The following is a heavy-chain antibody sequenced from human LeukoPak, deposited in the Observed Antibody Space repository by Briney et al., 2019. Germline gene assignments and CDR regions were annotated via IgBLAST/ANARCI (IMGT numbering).Heavy chain of an antibody. CDR3: ASHRGFYHYMDV. V-gene: IGHV4-39*01. CDR2: IYYSGDT. J-gene: IGHJ6*04. D-gene: IGHD5/OR15-5a*01. CDR1: AGSISSRSTTHS. Sequence: SETLSLTCTVSAGSISSRSTTHSWGWIRQSPGKGLEWIGTIYYSGDTYYNPSPESRVTISLDMSKNQFFLRLNSVTAADTGVYYCASHRGFYHYMDVWGKGTAVTVSS.